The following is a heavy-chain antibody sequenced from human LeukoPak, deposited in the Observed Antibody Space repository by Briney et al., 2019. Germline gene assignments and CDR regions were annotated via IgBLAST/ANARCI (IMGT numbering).Heavy chain of an antibody. CDR3: VREAVGGYFDL. Sequence: GASVKLSCEASGNTLTGSDMHWVRQAPGQGLEWLGWINSNTGVIKYAQKFQARVTMTRDTSTSTVYMQLIRLTSDDTAVYYCVREAVGGYFDLWGRGTLVTVSS. D-gene: IGHD3-10*01. V-gene: IGHV1-2*02. J-gene: IGHJ2*01. CDR1: GNTLTGSD. CDR2: INSNTGVI.